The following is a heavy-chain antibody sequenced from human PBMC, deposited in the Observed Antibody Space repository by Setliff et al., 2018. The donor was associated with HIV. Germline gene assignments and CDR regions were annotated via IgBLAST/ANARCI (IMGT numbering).Heavy chain of an antibody. D-gene: IGHD6-19*01. J-gene: IGHJ3*02. V-gene: IGHV1-18*01. CDR1: GYTFTSYG. CDR2: ISAYNGNT. CDR3: ARDRLNVYSSGHAFVI. Sequence: GASVKVSCKASGYTFTSYGISWVRQAPGQGLEWMGWISAYNGNTNYAQKLQGRVTMTTDTSTSTAYMEVRSLRSDDTAVYYCARDRLNVYSSGHAFVIWGQGTMVTVSS.